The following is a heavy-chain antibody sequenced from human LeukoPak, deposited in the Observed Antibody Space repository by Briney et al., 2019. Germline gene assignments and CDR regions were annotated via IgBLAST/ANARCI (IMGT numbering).Heavy chain of an antibody. D-gene: IGHD1-26*01. V-gene: IGHV3-48*03. CDR2: ISSSGSTI. CDR3: AKSISSGLAATAVGAQFDY. J-gene: IGHJ4*02. Sequence: GGSLRLSCAASGFTFSSYEMNWVRQAPGKGLEWVSYISSSGSTIYYADSVKGRFTISRDNAKNSLYLQMNSLRAEDTAVYYCAKSISSGLAATAVGAQFDYWGQGTLVTVSS. CDR1: GFTFSSYE.